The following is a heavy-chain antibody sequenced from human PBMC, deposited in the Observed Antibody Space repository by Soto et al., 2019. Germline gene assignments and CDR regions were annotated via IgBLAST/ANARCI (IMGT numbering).Heavy chain of an antibody. CDR2: ISGSGGST. D-gene: IGHD2-15*01. CDR3: AKDRSRIVVVVAASFDP. Sequence: PGGSLRLSCAASGFTFSIYAMSWVRQAPGKGLEWVSAISGSGGSTYYADSVKGRFTISRDNSKNTLYLQMNSLRAEDTAVYYCAKDRSRIVVVVAASFDPWGQGTLVTVSS. CDR1: GFTFSIYA. V-gene: IGHV3-23*01. J-gene: IGHJ5*02.